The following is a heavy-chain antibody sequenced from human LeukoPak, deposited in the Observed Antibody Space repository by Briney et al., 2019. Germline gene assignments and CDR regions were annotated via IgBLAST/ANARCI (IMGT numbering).Heavy chain of an antibody. Sequence: GGSLRLSCAASGFTFDDYAMHWVRQAPGKGLEWVSGISWNSGSIGYADSVKGRFTISRDNAKNSLYLQMNSLRAEDTAVYYCARDGHDYSNYYYYMDVWGKGTTVTVSS. J-gene: IGHJ6*03. D-gene: IGHD4-11*01. CDR1: GFTFDDYA. CDR2: ISWNSGSI. CDR3: ARDGHDYSNYYYYMDV. V-gene: IGHV3-9*01.